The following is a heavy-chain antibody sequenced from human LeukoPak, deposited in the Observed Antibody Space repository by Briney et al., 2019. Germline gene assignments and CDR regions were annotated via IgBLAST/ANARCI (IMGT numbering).Heavy chain of an antibody. V-gene: IGHV4-59*01. J-gene: IGHJ4*02. CDR2: IYYSGST. CDR3: ARARVDTAMVDY. D-gene: IGHD5-18*01. Sequence: GSLRLSCAASGFTFSSYAMSWIRQPPGKGLEWIGYIYYSGSTNYNPSLKSRVTISVDTSKNQFSLKLSSVTAADTAVYYCARARVDTAMVDYWGQGTLVTVSS. CDR1: GFTFSSYA.